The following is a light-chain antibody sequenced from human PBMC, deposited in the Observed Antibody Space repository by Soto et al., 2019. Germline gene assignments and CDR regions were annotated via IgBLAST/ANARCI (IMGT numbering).Light chain of an antibody. CDR1: QSINSY. Sequence: DIQMTQSPSSLSASVGDIVTIACRASQSINSYLNWYQQKPGKAPKLLIYSASTLQSGVPSRFSGSGSGTDFTLTITSLQPEDFGTYYCHQTYSTPQTFGQGTKVDI. CDR2: SAS. CDR3: HQTYSTPQT. V-gene: IGKV1-39*01. J-gene: IGKJ1*01.